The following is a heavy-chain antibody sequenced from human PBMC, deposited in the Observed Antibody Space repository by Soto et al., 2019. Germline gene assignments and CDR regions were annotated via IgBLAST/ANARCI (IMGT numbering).Heavy chain of an antibody. Sequence: PSETLSLTCTVCGGSISSSSYYWGWIRQPPGKGLEWIGSIYYSGSTYYNPSLKSRVTISVDTSKNQFSLKLSSVTAADTAVYYCARKKAAAPFDYWGQGTLVTVSS. J-gene: IGHJ4*02. CDR2: IYYSGST. D-gene: IGHD6-13*01. V-gene: IGHV4-39*01. CDR3: ARKKAAAPFDY. CDR1: GGSISSSSYY.